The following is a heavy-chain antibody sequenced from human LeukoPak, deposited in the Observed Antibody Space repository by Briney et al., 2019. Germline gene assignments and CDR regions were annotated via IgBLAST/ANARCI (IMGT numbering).Heavy chain of an antibody. D-gene: IGHD3-10*01. J-gene: IGHJ5*02. CDR1: GGSFSGYY. CDR3: VRGFPNMVRGVILSDWFDP. Sequence: PSETLSRTCAVYGGSFSGYYWSWIRQPPGKGLEWIGEINHSGSTNYNPSLKSRVTISVDTSKNQFSLKLSSVTAADTAVYYCVRGFPNMVRGVILSDWFDPWGQGTLVTVSS. CDR2: INHSGST. V-gene: IGHV4-34*01.